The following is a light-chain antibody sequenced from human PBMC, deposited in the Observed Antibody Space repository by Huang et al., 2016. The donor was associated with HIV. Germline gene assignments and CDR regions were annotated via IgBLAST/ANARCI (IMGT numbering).Light chain of an antibody. CDR1: QGIGND. CDR3: LQDYNYPWT. CDR2: AAS. J-gene: IGKJ1*01. V-gene: IGKV1-6*01. Sequence: AIQMTQSPSSLSASVGDRVTITCRASQGIGNDLGWYQQKPGKAPNLLIYAASSLQSGVSSRFSGSGSGTDFTRTISSLQPEDFATYYCLQDYNYPWTFGQGTKVEI.